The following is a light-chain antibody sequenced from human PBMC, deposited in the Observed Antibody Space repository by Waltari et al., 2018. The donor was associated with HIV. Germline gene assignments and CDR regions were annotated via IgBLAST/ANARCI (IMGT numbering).Light chain of an antibody. Sequence: QSALTQPRSVSGSPGQAVTISCTGTSSDVGGYNYVSWYQQHPGKAPKLIISDVSQRPSGVPARFSGSKSANTASLTISGLQAEDEADYYCCSYAGSYTYVLFGGGTQLTVL. CDR1: SSDVGGYNY. CDR3: CSYAGSYTYVL. J-gene: IGLJ2*01. V-gene: IGLV2-11*01. CDR2: DVS.